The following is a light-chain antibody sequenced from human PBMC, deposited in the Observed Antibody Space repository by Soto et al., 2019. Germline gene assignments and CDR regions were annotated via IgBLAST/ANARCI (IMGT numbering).Light chain of an antibody. J-gene: IGKJ2*01. Sequence: EIVLTQSPDTLSLSPGERATLSCRASQGVSGNFLAWYQHRPGQAPRLLIYAASSRPTGIPDRFSGSGSGTDFTLTISRPEPEDFAVYYCQQYDSSPPNTFGQGTRLEIK. CDR3: QQYDSSPPNT. CDR2: AAS. CDR1: QGVSGNF. V-gene: IGKV3-20*01.